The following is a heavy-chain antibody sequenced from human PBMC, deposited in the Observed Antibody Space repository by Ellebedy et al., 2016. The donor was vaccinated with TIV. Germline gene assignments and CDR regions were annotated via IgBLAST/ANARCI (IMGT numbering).Heavy chain of an antibody. Sequence: GESLKISCAASGFTFSNYWMTWVRQAPGKGLEWVANIKQDGSEKYYVDSVKGRFSISRDNARNSLFLQMNSLSPEDTAVYYCARDQWLGRAYYFDSWGQGTLVTVPS. J-gene: IGHJ4*02. CDR3: ARDQWLGRAYYFDS. CDR1: GFTFSNYW. D-gene: IGHD6-19*01. CDR2: IKQDGSEK. V-gene: IGHV3-7*01.